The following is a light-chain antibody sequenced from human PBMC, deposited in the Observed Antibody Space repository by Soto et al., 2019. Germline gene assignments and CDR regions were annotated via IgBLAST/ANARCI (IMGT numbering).Light chain of an antibody. CDR3: NSYAASNNFGV. CDR1: SSDVGGYNY. J-gene: IGLJ1*01. V-gene: IGLV2-8*01. CDR2: EIS. Sequence: QSVLTQPPSASGSPGQSVTISCAGTSSDVGGYNYVSWYQQHPGKAPKLMIYEISKRPSGVPGRFSGSKSGNTASLTVSGLQAEDEADYYCNSYAASNNFGVFGGGTKVTVL.